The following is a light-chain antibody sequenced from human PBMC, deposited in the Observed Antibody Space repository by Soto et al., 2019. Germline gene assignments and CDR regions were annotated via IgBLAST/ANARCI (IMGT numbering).Light chain of an antibody. J-gene: IGKJ4*01. CDR1: QTVSSF. V-gene: IGKV3-11*01. Sequence: VLTQSPATLSLSPGERATLSCRASQTVSSFLAWYQQKPGQAPRLLIHDSSDRATGIPARFSGSGSGTDFTLTISSLEPEDGAVYYCQQRSNWPLTFGGGTRVEI. CDR3: QQRSNWPLT. CDR2: DSS.